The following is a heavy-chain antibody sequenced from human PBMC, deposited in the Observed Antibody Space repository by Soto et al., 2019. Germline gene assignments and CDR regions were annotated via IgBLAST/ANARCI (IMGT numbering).Heavy chain of an antibody. Sequence: PGGSLRLSCAASGVRFSTYAMSWVRQAPGKGLEWVSVISDNGDSTYYADSVKGRFTISRDSSKNTLYRRMNSRRAEDTAVYYCASYVRGPPFYVDVWGEGFLVIFSS. CDR2: ISDNGDST. CDR3: ASYVRGPPFYVDV. D-gene: IGHD3-10*02. CDR1: GVRFSTYA. V-gene: IGHV3-23*01. J-gene: IGHJ4*02.